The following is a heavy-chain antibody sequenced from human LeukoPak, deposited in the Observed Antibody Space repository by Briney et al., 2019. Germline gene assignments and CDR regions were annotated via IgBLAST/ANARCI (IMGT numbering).Heavy chain of an antibody. D-gene: IGHD7-27*01. V-gene: IGHV4-59*06. CDR2: IYYSGST. CDR1: GGSISSYY. J-gene: IGHJ3*02. Sequence: PSETLSLTCTVSGGSISSYYWSWIRQPPGKGLEWIGYIYYSGSTYYNPSLKSRVTISVDTSKNQFSLKLSSVTAADTAVYYCAGWASGVNAFDIWGQGTMVTVSS. CDR3: AGWASGVNAFDI.